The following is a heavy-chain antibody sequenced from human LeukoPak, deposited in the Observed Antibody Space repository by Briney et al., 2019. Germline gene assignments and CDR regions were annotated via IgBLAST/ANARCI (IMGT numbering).Heavy chain of an antibody. CDR1: GGSISSYY. V-gene: IGHV4-59*01. CDR3: ARCFVSYGVLD. Sequence: SETPSLTCTVSGGSISSYYWSWIRQPPGKGLEWIGYIYYSGSTNYNPSLKSRVTISVDTSKNQFSLKLSSVTAADTAVYYCARCFVSYGVLDWGQGTLVTVSS. D-gene: IGHD5-18*01. CDR2: IYYSGST. J-gene: IGHJ4*02.